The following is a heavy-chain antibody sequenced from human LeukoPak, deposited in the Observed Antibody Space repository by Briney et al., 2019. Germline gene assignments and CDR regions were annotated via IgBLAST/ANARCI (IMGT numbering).Heavy chain of an antibody. CDR2: ISSSSSYI. J-gene: IGHJ3*02. D-gene: IGHD2-21*01. Sequence: PGGSLRLSCAASGFTFSSYSMNWVRQAPGKGLEWVSSISSSSSYIYYADSVKGRFTISRDNAKNSLYLQMNSLRAEDTAVYYCARDGYCGGDCYDAFDTWGQGTMVTVSS. V-gene: IGHV3-21*01. CDR1: GFTFSSYS. CDR3: ARDGYCGGDCYDAFDT.